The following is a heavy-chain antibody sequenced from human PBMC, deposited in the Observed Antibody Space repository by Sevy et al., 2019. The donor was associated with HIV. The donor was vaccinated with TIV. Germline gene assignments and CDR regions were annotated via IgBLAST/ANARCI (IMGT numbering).Heavy chain of an antibody. V-gene: IGHV1-46*01. CDR1: GYMFIRNN. J-gene: IGHJ4*02. D-gene: IGHD1-1*01. Sequence: ASVKVSCKTSGYMFIRNNMHWVRQAPGQGVEWMGIINPKGGSISYTQRFQGRVTLTRDTFTNTVYMELTNLTSDDTAVYYCARDHAQHWSFDYLGQGTLVTVSS. CDR3: ARDHAQHWSFDY. CDR2: INPKGGSI.